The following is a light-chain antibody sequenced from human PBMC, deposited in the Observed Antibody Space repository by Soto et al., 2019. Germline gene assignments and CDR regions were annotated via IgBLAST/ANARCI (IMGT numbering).Light chain of an antibody. CDR3: PQSYTAPYA. V-gene: IGKV1-39*01. J-gene: IGKJ2*01. CDR2: AAT. Sequence: DIQMPQSPSSLFASVGDRVTITCRASQSISNFLNWYQQKPGKAPELLIYAATSLHSGVPSRFSGSGSGTNFPLTISCLQPEDFATSSCPQSYTAPYAFGQGPKLEIK. CDR1: QSISNF.